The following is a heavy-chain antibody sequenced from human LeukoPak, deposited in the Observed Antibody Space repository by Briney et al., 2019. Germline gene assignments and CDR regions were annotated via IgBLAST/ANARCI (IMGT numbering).Heavy chain of an antibody. CDR1: GFTFSDYY. J-gene: IGHJ3*02. CDR2: ISSSGSTI. D-gene: IGHD1-1*01. V-gene: IGHV3-11*04. CDR3: ARERYNWNDRAFDI. Sequence: GGSLRLSCAASGFTFSDYYMSWIRQAPGKGLEWVSYISSSGSTIYYADSVKGRFTISRDNAKNSLYLQMNSLRAEDTAVYYCARERYNWNDRAFDIWGQGTMVTVSS.